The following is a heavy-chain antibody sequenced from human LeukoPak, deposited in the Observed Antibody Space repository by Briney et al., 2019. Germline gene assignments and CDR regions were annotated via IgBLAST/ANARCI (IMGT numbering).Heavy chain of an antibody. CDR1: GYTFSNYG. J-gene: IGHJ4*02. D-gene: IGHD3-10*01. CDR2: ISGHNGDV. CDR3: ARYNSLLRGVTTSDY. V-gene: IGHV1-18*01. Sequence: ASVKVSCKASGYTFSNYGITWVRQAPGQGLEWMGTISGHNGDVNYAPKFQGRVTMTTDTSTATAYMELRSLRFDDTAVYYCARYNSLLRGVTTSDYWGQGTLVTVSS.